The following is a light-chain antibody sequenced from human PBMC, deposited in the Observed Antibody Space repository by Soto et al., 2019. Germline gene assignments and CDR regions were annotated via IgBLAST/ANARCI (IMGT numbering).Light chain of an antibody. Sequence: EIVLTQSPGTISLSPGERAALSCRASESVSSSYLAWYQQKPGQAPRLLIYGVSSRATGIPDRFSGSGSGTDFTLTISRLDPEDFAVYYCQQYGSSPWTFGQGTKVQIK. CDR3: QQYGSSPWT. CDR1: ESVSSSY. CDR2: GVS. J-gene: IGKJ1*01. V-gene: IGKV3-20*01.